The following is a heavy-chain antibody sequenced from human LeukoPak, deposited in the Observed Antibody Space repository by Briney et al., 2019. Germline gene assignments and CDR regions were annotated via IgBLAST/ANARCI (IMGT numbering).Heavy chain of an antibody. CDR1: GFTFSSYA. D-gene: IGHD5-18*01. Sequence: PGESLRLSCAASGFTFSSYAMSWVRQAPGKGLEGVSVISGSGDSTYYADSVKGRFTISRHNSKNTLHLQMNSLRADDTAVYYCTRGWIQLWNDAFDIWGQGTMVTVSS. CDR2: ISGSGDST. V-gene: IGHV3-23*01. CDR3: TRGWIQLWNDAFDI. J-gene: IGHJ3*02.